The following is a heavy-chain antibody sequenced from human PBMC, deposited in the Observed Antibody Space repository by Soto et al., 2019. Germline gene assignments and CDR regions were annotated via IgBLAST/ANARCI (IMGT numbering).Heavy chain of an antibody. CDR1: GYTFTSYG. J-gene: IGHJ5*02. CDR2: ISGFNDDT. CDR3: ARSGSYYPARNWFGP. D-gene: IGHD3-10*01. Sequence: QAQLVQSGVEMKNVGASVKVSCKASGYTFTSYGISWVRQAPGQGLEWRGWISGFNDDTNHAQKFQGRVTVTKDTSTSTAYMELRSLKSDDTAVYYCARSGSYYPARNWFGPWGQGTLVTVSS. V-gene: IGHV1-18*01.